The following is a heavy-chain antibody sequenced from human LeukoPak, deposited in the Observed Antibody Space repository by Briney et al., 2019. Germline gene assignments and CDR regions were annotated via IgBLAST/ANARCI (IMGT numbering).Heavy chain of an antibody. Sequence: ASVKVSCKASGYTFTGYYMRWVRQAPGQGLEWMGWINPNSGGTNYAQKFQGRVTMTRDTSISTAYMELSRLRSDDTAVYYCARGYVDIVATIEDAFDIWGQGTMVTVSS. CDR1: GYTFTGYY. CDR3: ARGYVDIVATIEDAFDI. J-gene: IGHJ3*02. D-gene: IGHD5-12*01. CDR2: INPNSGGT. V-gene: IGHV1-2*02.